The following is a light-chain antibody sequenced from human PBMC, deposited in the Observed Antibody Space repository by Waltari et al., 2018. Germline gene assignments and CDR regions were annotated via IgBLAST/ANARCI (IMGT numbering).Light chain of an antibody. J-gene: IGLJ2*01. CDR2: TTN. Sequence: QSVLTQPPSASGTPGQRVTISCSGGSSNIGSNTVNWFQQLPGTAPKLLIHTTNQRPSGVPDRFSGSKSGTSASLAISGLQSEDEADYYCGAWDDSLNVVFGGGTKLTVL. V-gene: IGLV1-44*01. CDR3: GAWDDSLNVV. CDR1: SSNIGSNT.